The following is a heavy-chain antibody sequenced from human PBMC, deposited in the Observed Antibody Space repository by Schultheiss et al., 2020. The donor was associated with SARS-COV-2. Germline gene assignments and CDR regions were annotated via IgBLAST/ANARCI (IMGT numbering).Heavy chain of an antibody. D-gene: IGHD1-26*01. CDR1: GFTFSSYA. J-gene: IGHJ4*02. Sequence: GGSLRLSCAASGFTFSSYAMSWVRQAPGKGLEWVANIKQDGSEKYYVDSVKGRFTISRDNSKNTLYLQMNSLRAEDTAVYYCAKVGLVGAFDYWGQGTLVTVSS. CDR3: AKVGLVGAFDY. CDR2: IKQDGSEK. V-gene: IGHV3-7*01.